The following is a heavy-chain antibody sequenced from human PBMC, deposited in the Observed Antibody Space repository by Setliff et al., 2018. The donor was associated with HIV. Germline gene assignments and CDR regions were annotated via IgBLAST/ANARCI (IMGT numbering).Heavy chain of an antibody. D-gene: IGHD3-10*01. Sequence: HPGGSLRLSCAASGFTFSSYGVHWVRQAPGKGLEWVAFIRNDGSDKHYVDSVKGRFTISRDNSKNTLYLQMSSLRTEDTAVYYCAKDHMVRGVPIDYWGQGTLVTVSS. CDR2: IRNDGSDK. CDR1: GFTFSSYG. J-gene: IGHJ4*02. CDR3: AKDHMVRGVPIDY. V-gene: IGHV3-30*02.